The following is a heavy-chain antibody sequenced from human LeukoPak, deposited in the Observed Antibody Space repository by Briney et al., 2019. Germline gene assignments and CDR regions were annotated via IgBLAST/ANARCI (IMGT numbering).Heavy chain of an antibody. D-gene: IGHD3-22*01. CDR1: GDSIRSSSYY. V-gene: IGHV4-39*01. CDR2: IFYSGTT. Sequence: SETLSLTCTVSGDSIRSSSYYWAWIRRPPGKGLEWIGTIFYSGTTYYNPSLKSRVTISVDTSKKQFSLKLTSVTVADTALYYCARQDGGYYHWFDPWGQGTQVTVSS. J-gene: IGHJ5*02. CDR3: ARQDGGYYHWFDP.